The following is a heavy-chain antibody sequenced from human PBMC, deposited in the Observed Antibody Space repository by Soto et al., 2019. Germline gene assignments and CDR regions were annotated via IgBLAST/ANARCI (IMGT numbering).Heavy chain of an antibody. D-gene: IGHD3-3*01. Sequence: QVQLVESGGGVVQPGRSLRLSCAASGFTFSIYGMHWVRQAPGKGLEWVAVISYDGSNKYYADSVKGRFTISRDNSKNTLYLKMNSLRGEDTAVYYCAKETVEYYFDYWGQGTLVTVS. J-gene: IGHJ4*02. CDR2: ISYDGSNK. CDR1: GFTFSIYG. V-gene: IGHV3-30*18. CDR3: AKETVEYYFDY.